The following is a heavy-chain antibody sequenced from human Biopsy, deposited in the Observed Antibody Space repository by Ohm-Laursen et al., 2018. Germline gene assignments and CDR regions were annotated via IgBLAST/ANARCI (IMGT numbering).Heavy chain of an antibody. Sequence: SLRLSCSASGFAFSDYRMSWVRQAPGKGLEWVSSVTTTSSYINYADSVKGRFTISRDNAKNSLYLQMNSLTAEDTAVYYCARAYPAPGRGLVVVAGYFDYWGRGTLVTVSS. CDR1: GFAFSDYR. CDR2: VTTTSSYI. CDR3: ARAYPAPGRGLVVVAGYFDY. D-gene: IGHD2-15*01. V-gene: IGHV3-21*01. J-gene: IGHJ4*02.